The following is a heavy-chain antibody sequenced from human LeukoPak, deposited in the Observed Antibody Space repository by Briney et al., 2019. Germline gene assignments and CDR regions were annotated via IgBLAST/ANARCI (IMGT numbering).Heavy chain of an antibody. Sequence: PSETLSLTCTVSGGSISSSSYYRGWIRQPPGKGLEWIGSIYYSGSTYYNPSLKSRVTISVDTSKNQFSLKLSSVTAADTAVYYCARHIRIVVVPAAIDYWGQGTLVTVSS. J-gene: IGHJ4*02. CDR2: IYYSGST. D-gene: IGHD2-2*02. CDR3: ARHIRIVVVPAAIDY. V-gene: IGHV4-39*01. CDR1: GGSISSSSYY.